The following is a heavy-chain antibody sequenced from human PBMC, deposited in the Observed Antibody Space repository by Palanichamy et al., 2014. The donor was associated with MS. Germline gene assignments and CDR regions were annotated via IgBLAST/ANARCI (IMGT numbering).Heavy chain of an antibody. CDR3: ARGMGCSRTSCYLDYFHGMDV. CDR1: GFTFSSHA. D-gene: IGHD2-2*01. CDR2: TSSDGNNE. V-gene: IGHV3-30*04. Sequence: QVQLVESGGGVVQPGRSLRLSCAASGFTFSSHAMHWVRQAPGKGLEWVALTSSDGNNEYYTDSVKGRFTVSRDDSKNSLYLQMNSLRPEDTAVYYCARGMGCSRTSCYLDYFHGMDVWGQGTTVTVSS. J-gene: IGHJ6*02.